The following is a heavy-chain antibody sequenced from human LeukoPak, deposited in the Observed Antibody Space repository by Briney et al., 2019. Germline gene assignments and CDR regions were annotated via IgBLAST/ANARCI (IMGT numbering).Heavy chain of an antibody. CDR2: GDYSGGT. J-gene: IGHJ4*02. CDR1: GGSISSSSYY. V-gene: IGHV4-39*07. D-gene: IGHD6-13*01. Sequence: SETLSLTCTVSGGSISSSSYYWAWIRQPPGKGLEWIASGDYSGGTYYNPSLESRVAISADMSKNQFSLKLTSVTAADTAVYYCARDAVVAAAGYWGQGTLVTVSS. CDR3: ARDAVVAAAGY.